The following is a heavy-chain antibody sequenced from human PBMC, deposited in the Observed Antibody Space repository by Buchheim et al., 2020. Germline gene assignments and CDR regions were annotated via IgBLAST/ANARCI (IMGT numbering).Heavy chain of an antibody. D-gene: IGHD3-22*01. CDR3: ARDYSYYYDSSGSPDAFDI. CDR2: IWYDGSNK. Sequence: QVQLVESGGGVVQPGRSLRLSCAASGFIFSSYGMHWVRQAPGKGLEWVAVIWYDGSNKYYADSVKGRFTISRDNSKNTLYLQMNSLRAEDTAVYYCARDYSYYYDSSGSPDAFDIWGQGT. V-gene: IGHV3-33*01. CDR1: GFIFSSYG. J-gene: IGHJ3*02.